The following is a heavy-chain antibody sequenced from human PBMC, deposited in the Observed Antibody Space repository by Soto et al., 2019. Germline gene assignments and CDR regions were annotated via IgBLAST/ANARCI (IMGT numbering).Heavy chain of an antibody. D-gene: IGHD3-16*01. V-gene: IGHV3-21*01. CDR2: ISSSSSYI. J-gene: IGHJ4*02. Sequence: EVQLVESGGGLVKPGGSLRLSCAASGFTFSSYSMNWVRQAPGKGLEWVSSISSSSSYIYYADSVKGRFTISRDNSKNLLYRQMNSLRDEYTALYYCARDLGECGSYDYVPFDSWGQGTLVTVSS. CDR1: GFTFSSYS. CDR3: ARDLGECGSYDYVPFDS.